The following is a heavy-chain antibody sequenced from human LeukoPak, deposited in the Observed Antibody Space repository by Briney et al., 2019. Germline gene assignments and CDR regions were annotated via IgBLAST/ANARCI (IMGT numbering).Heavy chain of an antibody. CDR3: ARGSTTFFYYYYGMDV. Sequence: GGSLRLSCAASGFAFSSSWMSWVRQAPGKGLEWVAVISYDGSNKYYADSVKGRFTISRDNSKNTLYLQMNSLRAEDTAVYYCARGSTTFFYYYYGMDVWGQGTTVTVSS. J-gene: IGHJ6*02. D-gene: IGHD3-3*01. V-gene: IGHV3-30*03. CDR2: ISYDGSNK. CDR1: GFAFSSSW.